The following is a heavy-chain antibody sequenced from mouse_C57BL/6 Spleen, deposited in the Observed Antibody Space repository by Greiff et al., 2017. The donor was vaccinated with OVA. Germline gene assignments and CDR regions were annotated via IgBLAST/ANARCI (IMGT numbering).Heavy chain of an antibody. CDR2: INPGSGGT. V-gene: IGHV1-54*01. CDR3: AREDPGDYAMDY. Sequence: VMLVESGAELVRPGTSVKVSCKASGYAFTNYLIEWVKQRPGQGLEWIGVINPGSGGTNYNEKFKGKATLTADKSSSTAYMQLSSLTSEDSAVYFCAREDPGDYAMDYWGQGTSVTVSS. J-gene: IGHJ4*01. CDR1: GYAFTNYL.